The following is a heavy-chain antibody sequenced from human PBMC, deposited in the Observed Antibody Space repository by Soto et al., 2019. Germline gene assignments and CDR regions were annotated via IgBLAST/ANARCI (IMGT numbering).Heavy chain of an antibody. V-gene: IGHV1-69*01. D-gene: IGHD2-15*01. Sequence: QALLDQSGAEVRKPGSSVKVSCKASGGAFGTFAISWVRQAPGQGLEGVGGIIPIYGTEHYAQIFKGRVTMFPDAYAYTAYIELNSPPTGDTAVYYCARQDPPRDRYCSRYSCYDGWFQSGGQGKLVTVST. J-gene: IGHJ5*01. CDR2: IIPIYGTE. CDR3: ARQDPPRDRYCSRYSCYDGWFQS. CDR1: GGAFGTFA.